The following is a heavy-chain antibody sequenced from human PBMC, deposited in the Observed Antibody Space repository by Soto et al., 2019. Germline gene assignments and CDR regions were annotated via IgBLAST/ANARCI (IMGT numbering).Heavy chain of an antibody. CDR3: ARGSEYGDYPYYYYYGMDV. D-gene: IGHD4-17*01. V-gene: IGHV4-39*01. CDR1: GGSISSSSYY. Sequence: SETLSLTCTVSGGSISSSSYYWGWIRQPPGKGLEWIGSIYYSGSSYYNPSLKSRVTISVDTSKNQFSLKLSSVTAADTAVYYCARGSEYGDYPYYYYYGMDVWGQGTTVTVSS. J-gene: IGHJ6*02. CDR2: IYYSGSS.